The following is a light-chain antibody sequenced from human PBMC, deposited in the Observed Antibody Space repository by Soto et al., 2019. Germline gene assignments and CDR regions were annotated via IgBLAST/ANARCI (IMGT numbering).Light chain of an antibody. V-gene: IGKV1-33*01. J-gene: IGKJ5*01. CDR3: QQYNSYSPIT. CDR2: DAS. Sequence: DIQMTQSPSSLFASVGDRVTITCQATQDINIYLNWYQQKPGKAPNLLIYDASNLEIGVPSRFSGSGSGTHFTFTISSLQTEDIGTYYCQQYNSYSPITFGQGTRLEI. CDR1: QDINIY.